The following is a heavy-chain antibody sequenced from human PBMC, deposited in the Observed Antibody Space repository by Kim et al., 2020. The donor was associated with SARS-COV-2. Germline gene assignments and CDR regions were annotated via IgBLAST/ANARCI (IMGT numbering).Heavy chain of an antibody. Sequence: GGSLRLSCAASGFTFSSYEMNWVRQAPGKGLEWVSYISSSGSTIYYADSVKGRFTISRDNAKNSLYLQMNSLRAEDTAVYYCATAPYSTSDYWGQGTLVTVSS. CDR2: ISSSGSTI. V-gene: IGHV3-48*03. CDR1: GFTFSSYE. D-gene: IGHD6-6*01. J-gene: IGHJ4*02. CDR3: ATAPYSTSDY.